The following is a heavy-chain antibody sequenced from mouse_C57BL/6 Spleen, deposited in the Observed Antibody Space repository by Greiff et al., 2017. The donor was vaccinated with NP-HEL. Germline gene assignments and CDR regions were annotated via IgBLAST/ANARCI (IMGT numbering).Heavy chain of an antibody. CDR2: INPGSGGT. V-gene: IGHV1-54*01. CDR1: GYAFTNYL. J-gene: IGHJ2*01. CDR3: ARERESDGEY. Sequence: VQLQQSGAELVRPGTSVKVSCKASGYAFTNYLIAWVKQRPGQGLEWIGVINPGSGGTNYNEKFKGKATLTADKSSSTAYMQLSSLTSEDSAVYVSARERESDGEYWGQGTTLTVSS.